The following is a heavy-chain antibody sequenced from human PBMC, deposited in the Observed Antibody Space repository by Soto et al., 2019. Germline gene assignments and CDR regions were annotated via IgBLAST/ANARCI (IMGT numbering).Heavy chain of an antibody. CDR3: AKIAAGTIYYYGMDV. CDR1: GYTFTSYG. V-gene: IGHV1-18*04. J-gene: IGHJ6*02. Sequence: ASVKVSCKASGYTFTSYGISWVRQAPGQGLEWMGWISAYNGNTNYAQKLQGRVTMTTDTSTSTAYMELRSLRSDDTAVYYCAKIAAGTIYYYGMDVWGQGTTVTVSS. D-gene: IGHD6-13*01. CDR2: ISAYNGNT.